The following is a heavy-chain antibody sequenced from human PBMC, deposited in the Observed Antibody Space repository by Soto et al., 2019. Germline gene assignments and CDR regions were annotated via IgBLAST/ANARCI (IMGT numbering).Heavy chain of an antibody. CDR1: GFTFSSYA. Sequence: VQLVESGGGVVQPGRSLRLSCAASGFTFSSYAMHWVRQAPGKGLEWVAVISYDGSNKYYADSVKGRFTISRDNSKNTLYLQMNSLRAEDTAVYYCARDVAGTDYWGQGTLVTVSS. J-gene: IGHJ4*02. D-gene: IGHD6-19*01. V-gene: IGHV3-30-3*01. CDR3: ARDVAGTDY. CDR2: ISYDGSNK.